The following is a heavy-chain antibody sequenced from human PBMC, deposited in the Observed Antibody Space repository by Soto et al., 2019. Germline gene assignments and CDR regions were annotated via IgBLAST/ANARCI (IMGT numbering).Heavy chain of an antibody. J-gene: IGHJ6*03. CDR3: AKDTSSSPYYMDV. Sequence: VQVLESGGGSVQPGGSLRLSCADSGFTFSNFAMSWVRHAPGKGLEWVSEITGSTGTTYYADSVRGRFIISRDNSQNSLHLQMYSLRPEDPAVYYCAKDTSSSPYYMDVWGKGTTVTVSS. CDR1: GFTFSNFA. CDR2: ITGSTGTT. V-gene: IGHV3-23*01. D-gene: IGHD2-2*01.